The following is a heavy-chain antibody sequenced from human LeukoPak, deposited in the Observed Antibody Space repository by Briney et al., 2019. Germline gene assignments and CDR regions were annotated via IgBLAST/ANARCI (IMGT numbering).Heavy chain of an antibody. CDR3: AKDYRHYDFWSGYPYYFDY. D-gene: IGHD3-3*01. CDR1: GFTFSSYA. Sequence: GGSLRLSCAASGFTFSSYAMSWVRQAPGKGLEWVSAISGSGGSTYYADSVKGRSTISRDNSKNTLYLQMNSLRAEDTAVYYCAKDYRHYDFWSGYPYYFDYWGQGTLVTVSS. V-gene: IGHV3-23*01. CDR2: ISGSGGST. J-gene: IGHJ4*02.